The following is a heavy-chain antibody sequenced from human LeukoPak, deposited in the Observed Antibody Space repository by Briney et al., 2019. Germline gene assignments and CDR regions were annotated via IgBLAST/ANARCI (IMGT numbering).Heavy chain of an antibody. Sequence: PGESLKISCKGSGYSFNTYWIGWVRQMPGKGLEWMGIIYPGDSDTRYSPSFPGQVTISVDKSIRTAYLQWSSLKASDTAMYYCARGEISGRYYFDYWGQGTLVTVSS. V-gene: IGHV5-51*01. J-gene: IGHJ4*02. CDR2: IYPGDSDT. CDR3: ARGEISGRYYFDY. CDR1: GYSFNTYW. D-gene: IGHD6-19*01.